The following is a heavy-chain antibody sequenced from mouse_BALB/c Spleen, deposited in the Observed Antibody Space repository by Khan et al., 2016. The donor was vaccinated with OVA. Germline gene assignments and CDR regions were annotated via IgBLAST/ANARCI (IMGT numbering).Heavy chain of an antibody. Sequence: VQLVESGAELVKPGASVKLSCKASGYTFSSYYMYWVKQRPGQGLEWIGEINPNNGGTNFNEKFKRKATLTVDKSSSTAYVQLSSLTSEDSAVYYCTRSEYGSFAYWGQGTLVTVSA. V-gene: IGHV1S81*02. CDR2: INPNNGGT. D-gene: IGHD2-2*01. J-gene: IGHJ3*01. CDR1: GYTFSSYY. CDR3: TRSEYGSFAY.